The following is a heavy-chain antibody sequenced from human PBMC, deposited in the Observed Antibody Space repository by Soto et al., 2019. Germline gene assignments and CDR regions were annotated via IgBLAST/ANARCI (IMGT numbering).Heavy chain of an antibody. CDR2: INHSGST. D-gene: IGHD6-6*01. CDR1: GGSFSGYY. Sequence: PSETLSLTCAVYGGSFSGYYWSWIRQPPGKGLEWIGEINHSGSTNYNPSLKSRVTISVDTSKNQFSLKLSSVTAADTAVYYFARVVSIAARESYYYYGMDVWGQGTTVTVSS. V-gene: IGHV4-34*01. J-gene: IGHJ6*02. CDR3: ARVVSIAARESYYYYGMDV.